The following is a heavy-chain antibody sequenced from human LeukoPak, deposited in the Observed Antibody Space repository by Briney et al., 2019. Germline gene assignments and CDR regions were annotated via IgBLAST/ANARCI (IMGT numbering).Heavy chain of an antibody. CDR3: ATVPRIWSGYYTSEYFQH. Sequence: GASVKVSCKVSGYTLTELSMHWVRQAPGKGLEWTGGFDPEDGETIYAQKFQGRVTMTEDTSTDTAYMELSSLRSEDTAVYYCATVPRIWSGYYTSEYFQHWGQGTLVTVSS. CDR1: GYTLTELS. V-gene: IGHV1-24*01. D-gene: IGHD3-3*01. J-gene: IGHJ1*01. CDR2: FDPEDGET.